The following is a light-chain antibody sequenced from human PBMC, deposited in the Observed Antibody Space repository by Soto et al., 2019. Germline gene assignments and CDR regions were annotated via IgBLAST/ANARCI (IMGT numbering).Light chain of an antibody. V-gene: IGKV1-9*01. Sequence: DIQLTQTPSFLSASVGDRVTITCRASQGISSYLTWYQQKPGKAPKLLIYAASTLQSGVPSRFSGSGSGTECPLTISSLQPEEFAAYYCQQLNSYPITFGQGTRLEIK. CDR2: AAS. J-gene: IGKJ5*01. CDR3: QQLNSYPIT. CDR1: QGISSY.